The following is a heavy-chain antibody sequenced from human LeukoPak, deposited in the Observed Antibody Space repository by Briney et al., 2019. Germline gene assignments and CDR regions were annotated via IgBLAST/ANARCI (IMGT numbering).Heavy chain of an antibody. J-gene: IGHJ4*02. D-gene: IGHD3-10*01. V-gene: IGHV1-8*01. CDR3: ARDDLLWFGEHPRLGNYFDY. CDR2: MNPNSGNT. Sequence: ASVKVSCKASGYTFTSYDINWVRQATGQGLEWMGWMNPNSGNTGYAQKFQGRVTMTRNTSISTAYMELSSLRSEDTAVYYCARDDLLWFGEHPRLGNYFDYWGQGTLVTVSS. CDR1: GYTFTSYD.